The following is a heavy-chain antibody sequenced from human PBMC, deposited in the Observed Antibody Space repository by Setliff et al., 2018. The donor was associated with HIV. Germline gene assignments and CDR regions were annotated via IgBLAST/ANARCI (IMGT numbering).Heavy chain of an antibody. CDR2: MYHIGST. V-gene: IGHV4-4*02. CDR1: GVSISSSNW. Sequence: SLTCAVSGVSISSSNWWSWVRQPPGKGLEWIGEMYHIGSTNYNPSLKSRVTISLDKSKDQFSLKLSSVTAADTAVYYCARSGSGWFLSYWGQGTLVTV. J-gene: IGHJ4*02. CDR3: ARSGSGWFLSY. D-gene: IGHD6-19*01.